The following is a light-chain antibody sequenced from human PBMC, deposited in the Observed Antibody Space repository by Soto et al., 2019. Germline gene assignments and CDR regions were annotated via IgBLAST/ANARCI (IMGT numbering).Light chain of an antibody. V-gene: IGKV3-15*01. J-gene: IGKJ1*01. CDR3: QQYNNCHRT. Sequence: DIVMTQSPATLSVPPGERATLYCRASQSVSSNLAWYQQKPGQAPRLLIYGASTRATGIPARFSGSGSATEFSLTISSMQSEAFAVFYCQQYNNCHRTFGQGTKVDIK. CDR2: GAS. CDR1: QSVSSN.